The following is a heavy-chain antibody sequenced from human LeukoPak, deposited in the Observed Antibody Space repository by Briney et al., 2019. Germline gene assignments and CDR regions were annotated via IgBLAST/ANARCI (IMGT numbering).Heavy chain of an antibody. J-gene: IGHJ3*02. CDR1: GFTFSSYS. V-gene: IGHV3-21*01. Sequence: GGSLRLSCAASGFTFSSYSMNWVRHAPGKGLEWVSSISSSSSYIYYADSVKGRFTISRDNAKNSLYLQMNSLRAEDTAVYYCARDFYYDSSGYYGNLDAFDIWGQGTMVTVSS. CDR3: ARDFYYDSSGYYGNLDAFDI. D-gene: IGHD3-22*01. CDR2: ISSSSSYI.